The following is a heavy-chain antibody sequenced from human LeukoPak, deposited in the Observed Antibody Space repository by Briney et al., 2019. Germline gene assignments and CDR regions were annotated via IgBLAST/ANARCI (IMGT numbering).Heavy chain of an antibody. CDR2: IYYSGST. Sequence: SETLSLTCTVSGGSISSYYWSWIRQPPGKGLEWIGYIYYSGSTSYNPSLKSRVTISVDTSKNQFSLKLSSVTAADTAVYYCARDSLYDYVWGSYPYWFDPWGQGTLVTVSS. D-gene: IGHD3-16*02. CDR3: ARDSLYDYVWGSYPYWFDP. J-gene: IGHJ5*02. CDR1: GGSISSYY. V-gene: IGHV4-59*12.